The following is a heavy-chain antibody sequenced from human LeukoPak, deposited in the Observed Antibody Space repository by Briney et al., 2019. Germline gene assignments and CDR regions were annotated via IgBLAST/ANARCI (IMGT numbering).Heavy chain of an antibody. D-gene: IGHD1-26*01. CDR3: ARDGISGSYYAEYFQH. CDR1: GGSISSYY. V-gene: IGHV4-59*01. Sequence: SETLSLTCTVSGGSISSYYWSWIRQPPGKGLEWIGYIHYTGSTNYNPSLESRVAISVDTSKNQFSLKLSSVTAADTAVYYCARDGISGSYYAEYFQHWGQGTLVTVSS. CDR2: IHYTGST. J-gene: IGHJ1*01.